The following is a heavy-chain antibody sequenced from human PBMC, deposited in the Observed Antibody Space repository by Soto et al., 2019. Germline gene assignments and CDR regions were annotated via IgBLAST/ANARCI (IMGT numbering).Heavy chain of an antibody. Sequence: ASVKVSCKVSGYTLTELSMHWVRQAPGKGLEWMGGFDPEDGETIYAQKFQGRVTMTEDTSTDTAYMELSSLRSEDTAVYYCASLIAVAGLFDPWGQGTLVTVSS. J-gene: IGHJ5*02. CDR3: ASLIAVAGLFDP. CDR2: FDPEDGET. D-gene: IGHD6-19*01. CDR1: GYTLTELS. V-gene: IGHV1-24*01.